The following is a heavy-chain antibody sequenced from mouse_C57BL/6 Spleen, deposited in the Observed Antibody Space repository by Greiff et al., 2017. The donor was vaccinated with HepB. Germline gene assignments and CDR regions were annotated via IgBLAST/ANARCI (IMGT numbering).Heavy chain of an antibody. D-gene: IGHD1-1*01. CDR1: GYTFTSYG. V-gene: IGHV1-81*01. CDR2: IYPRSGNT. J-gene: IGHJ4*01. Sequence: QVQLQQSGAELARPGASVKLSCKASGYTFTSYGISWVKQSTGQGLEWIGEIYPRSGNTYYNEKFKGNATLTADKSASTAYVELSSLTSEDSAVYFCAGYYGSSYDAMDYWGQGTSVTVSS. CDR3: AGYYGSSYDAMDY.